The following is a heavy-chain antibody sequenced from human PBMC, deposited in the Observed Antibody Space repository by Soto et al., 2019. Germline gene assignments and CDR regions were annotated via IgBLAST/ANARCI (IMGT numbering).Heavy chain of an antibody. CDR2: IFPGDSDT. D-gene: IGHD3-16*01. V-gene: IGHV5-51*01. Sequence: GESRKISCKAIGYTFTNYWIGWVRQTPGKGLEWMGIIFPGDSDTRYNPSFEGQVTVSADESISTAYLQWNTLKASDTAMYYCVRPNFGALTHLHSWPQRPLATLSS. J-gene: IGHJ4*02. CDR3: VRPNFGALTHLHS. CDR1: GYTFTNYW.